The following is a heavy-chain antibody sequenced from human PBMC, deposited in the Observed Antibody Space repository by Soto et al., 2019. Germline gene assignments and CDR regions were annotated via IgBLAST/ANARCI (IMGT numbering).Heavy chain of an antibody. V-gene: IGHV3-74*01. Sequence: EVQLVESGGGLVQPGGSLRLSCAASGFTFSSYWMHWVRQPPGKGLVWVSRIKNDGSYTTYADSVKGRFTISRDNAKNTLYLQMNGLSADDTAVYYCARGGSGYVIYWGQGTLVTVSS. J-gene: IGHJ4*02. CDR3: ARGGSGYVIY. CDR2: IKNDGSYT. CDR1: GFTFSSYW. D-gene: IGHD5-12*01.